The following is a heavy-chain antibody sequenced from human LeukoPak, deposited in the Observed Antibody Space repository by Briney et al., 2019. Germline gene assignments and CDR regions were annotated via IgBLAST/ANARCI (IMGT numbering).Heavy chain of an antibody. J-gene: IGHJ5*02. D-gene: IGHD2-15*01. V-gene: IGHV3-49*03. CDR1: GFTFRDYA. CDR3: TRDKGGSCHYCNWFDP. Sequence: GGSLRLSCAAPGFTFRDYAMSWFRQAPGKGLEWVGFIRSKAYGGTTEYAASVKGRFTISRDDSKSIAYLQMNSLKTEDTGVYYCTRDKGGSCHYCNWFDPWGQGTLVTVSS. CDR2: IRSKAYGGTT.